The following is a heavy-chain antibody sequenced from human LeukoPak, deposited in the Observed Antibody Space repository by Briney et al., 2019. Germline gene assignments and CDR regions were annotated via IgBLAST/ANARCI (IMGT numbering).Heavy chain of an antibody. D-gene: IGHD3/OR15-3a*01. J-gene: IGHJ3*02. V-gene: IGHV3-23*01. CDR3: VREGPRGLAFDI. CDR2: ISASGGST. CDR1: GFTFRSHD. Sequence: GGSLRLSCAASGFTFRSHDMSWVRQAPGKGLEWVSGISASGGSTFYADSVKGRFTISRDNSKNTLHLQMNGLRAEDTAVYYCVREGPRGLAFDIWGQGTMVTVSS.